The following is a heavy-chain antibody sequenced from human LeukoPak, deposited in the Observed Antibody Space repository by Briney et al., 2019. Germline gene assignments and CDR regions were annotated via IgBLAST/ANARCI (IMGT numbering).Heavy chain of an antibody. CDR3: ARLRGYYDSMDY. D-gene: IGHD3-22*01. Sequence: SETLSLTCTVPGGSISSYYWSWIRQPPGKGLEWIGYIYTSGSTNYNPSLKSRVTISVDTSKNQFSLKLSSVTAADTAVYYCARLRGYYDSMDYWGQGTLVTVSS. CDR2: IYTSGST. J-gene: IGHJ4*02. CDR1: GGSISSYY. V-gene: IGHV4-4*09.